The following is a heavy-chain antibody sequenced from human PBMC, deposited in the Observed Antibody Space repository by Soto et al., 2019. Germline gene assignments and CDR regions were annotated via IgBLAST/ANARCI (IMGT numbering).Heavy chain of an antibody. Sequence: EVQLVESGGGLIQPGGSLRLSCAVSGFTVSNNYMSWVRQAPGKGLEGVSVIYSGGYTAYGDSVKGRFTISRDNSKNTLISQMNALRADNPAVFYWARRRGGGGYWGQGTLVTVSS. J-gene: IGHJ4*02. D-gene: IGHD3-10*01. V-gene: IGHV3-53*01. CDR1: GFTVSNNY. CDR2: IYSGGYT. CDR3: ARRRGGGGY.